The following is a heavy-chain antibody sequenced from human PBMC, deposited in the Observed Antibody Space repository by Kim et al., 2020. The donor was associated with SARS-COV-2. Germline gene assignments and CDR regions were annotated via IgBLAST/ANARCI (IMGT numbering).Heavy chain of an antibody. Sequence: SVQGRFAISAVHSTNTLYLQMNSLRAEDTAMYYCARDSPDGCCGAVDIWGQGTMVTVSS. CDR3: ARDSPDGCCGAVDI. J-gene: IGHJ3*02. D-gene: IGHD2-15*01. V-gene: IGHV3-53*01.